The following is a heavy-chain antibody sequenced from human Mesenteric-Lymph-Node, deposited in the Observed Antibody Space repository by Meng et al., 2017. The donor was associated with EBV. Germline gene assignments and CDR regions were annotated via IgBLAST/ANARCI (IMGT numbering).Heavy chain of an antibody. D-gene: IGHD6-19*01. V-gene: IGHV4-4*02. CDR1: GGSIGMINW. CDR2: IYDGGFT. J-gene: IGHJ2*01. CDR3: ARKDGNGWWYFDL. Sequence: VHLHGSGPGLCKPSGTLSCPCHCSGGSIGMINWWNWVVQPPGKGLEWIGEIYDGGFTNYNPSLKSRVTISLDKSKNQFSLKLTSVTAADTAVYYCARKDGNGWWYFDLWGRGTLVTVSS.